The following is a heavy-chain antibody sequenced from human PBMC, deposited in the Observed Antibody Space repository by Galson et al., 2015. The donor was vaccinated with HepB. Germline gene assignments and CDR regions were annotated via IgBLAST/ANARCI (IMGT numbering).Heavy chain of an antibody. Sequence: SVKVSCKASGGTFSSYAISWVRLAPGQGLEWMGGIIPIFGTANYAQKFQGRVTITADESTSTAYMELSSLRSEDTAVYYCARDQRPGGDSSGYYYANAFDIWGQGTMVTVSS. CDR1: GGTFSSYA. V-gene: IGHV1-69*13. CDR2: IIPIFGTA. CDR3: ARDQRPGGDSSGYYYANAFDI. D-gene: IGHD3-22*01. J-gene: IGHJ3*02.